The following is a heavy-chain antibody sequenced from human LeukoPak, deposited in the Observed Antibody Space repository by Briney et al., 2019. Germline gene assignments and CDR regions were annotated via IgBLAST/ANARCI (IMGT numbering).Heavy chain of an antibody. CDR2: IIPIFGTA. J-gene: IGHJ4*02. CDR3: ARDSRMEYSSGWYYFDY. Sequence: GASVKVSCKASGYTFTGYYMHWVRQAPGQGLEWMGGIIPIFGTANYAQKFQGRVTITADESTSTAYMELSSLRSEDTAVYYCARDSRMEYSSGWYYFDYWGQGTLVTASS. D-gene: IGHD6-19*01. CDR1: GYTFTGYY. V-gene: IGHV1-69*13.